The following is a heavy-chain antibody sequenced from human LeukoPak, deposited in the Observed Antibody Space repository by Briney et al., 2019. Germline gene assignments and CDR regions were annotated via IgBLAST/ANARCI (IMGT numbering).Heavy chain of an antibody. V-gene: IGHV3-23*01. D-gene: IGHD3-10*02. CDR2: SSGSGSNT. CDR1: GVSFSTCA. CDR3: AKDVRGYNRPFDY. J-gene: IGHJ4*02. Sequence: GGSLRLSCAASGVSFSTCAMNWGRQAPGKGLEGCSASSGSGSNTYYADSVKGRFTISRDNSKNTLYLQMNSLGAEATALYYCAKDVRGYNRPFDYWGQGTLVTVSS.